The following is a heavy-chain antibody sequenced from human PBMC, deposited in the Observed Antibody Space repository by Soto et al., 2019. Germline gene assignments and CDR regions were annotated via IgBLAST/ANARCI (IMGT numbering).Heavy chain of an antibody. V-gene: IGHV4-31*03. CDR2: IYYSGST. J-gene: IGHJ4*02. Sequence: QVQLQESGPGLVKPSQTLSLTCTVSGGSISSGGYYWSWIRQHPGKGLEWIGYIYYSGSTYYNPSLKCRVTLSVDTFKNQYPRKLSAVTAADTAVDYCARAYSNYFYYWGQGTLVTVSS. D-gene: IGHD4-4*01. CDR1: GGSISSGGYY. CDR3: ARAYSNYFYY.